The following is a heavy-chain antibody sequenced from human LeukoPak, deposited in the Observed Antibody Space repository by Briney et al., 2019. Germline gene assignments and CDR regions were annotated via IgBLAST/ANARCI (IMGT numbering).Heavy chain of an antibody. CDR3: TTGITMVRGVIHLIDY. CDR2: IKSKTDGGTT. Sequence: GGSLRLSCAASGFTFSNAWMSWVRQTPGKGLEWVGRIKSKTDGGTTDYAAPVKGRFTISRDDSKNTLYLQMNSLKTEDTAVYYCTTGITMVRGVIHLIDYWGQGTLVTVSS. CDR1: GFTFSNAW. J-gene: IGHJ4*02. D-gene: IGHD3-10*01. V-gene: IGHV3-15*01.